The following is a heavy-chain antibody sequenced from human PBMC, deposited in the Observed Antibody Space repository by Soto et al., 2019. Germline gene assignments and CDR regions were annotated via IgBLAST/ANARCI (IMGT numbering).Heavy chain of an antibody. Sequence: SETLSLTCSVSGASISPYYWSWIRQPPGKGLEWIGYIYYSGSTNYNPSLKSRVTISLDTSKNLFSLKLSSVTAADTAMYYCARDRGDRNDYYYGVDVWGQGTTVTV. D-gene: IGHD7-27*01. CDR2: IYYSGST. CDR1: GASISPYY. V-gene: IGHV4-59*01. CDR3: ARDRGDRNDYYYGVDV. J-gene: IGHJ6*02.